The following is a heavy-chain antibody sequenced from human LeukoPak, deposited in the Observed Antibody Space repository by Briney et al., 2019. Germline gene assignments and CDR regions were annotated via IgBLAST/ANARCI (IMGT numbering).Heavy chain of an antibody. V-gene: IGHV4-34*01. CDR3: ARGRAQGNSSSWYPWYYYYYYMDV. CDR1: GGSFSGYY. Sequence: PSETLSLTCAVYGGSFSGYYWSWIRQTPGKGLEWIGEINHSGSTNYNPSLKSRVTISVDTSKNQFSLKLSSVTAADTAVYYCARGRAQGNSSSWYPWYYYYYYMDVWGKGTTVTVSS. CDR2: INHSGST. D-gene: IGHD6-13*01. J-gene: IGHJ6*03.